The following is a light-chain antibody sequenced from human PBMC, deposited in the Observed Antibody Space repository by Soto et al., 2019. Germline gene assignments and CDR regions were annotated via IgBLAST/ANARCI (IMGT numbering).Light chain of an antibody. Sequence: NFMLTQPKSVSESPGGTVTISCTRSSGDIARNYVQWYQQRPGSAPSAVIHEDDQRPSGVPDRFSGSVDRSSNSASLTISGLKTEDEADYYCQSYDSSNQGVFGGGTKLTVL. J-gene: IGLJ3*02. V-gene: IGLV6-57*03. CDR3: QSYDSSNQGV. CDR1: SGDIARNY. CDR2: EDD.